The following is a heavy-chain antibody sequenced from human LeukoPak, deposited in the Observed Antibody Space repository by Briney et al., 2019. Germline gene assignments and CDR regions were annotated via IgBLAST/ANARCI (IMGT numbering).Heavy chain of an antibody. CDR2: IKQDGSEK. J-gene: IGHJ4*02. Sequence: GGSLRLSCTASGFTFSSYWMTWVRQAPGKGLEWVANIKQDGSEKYYVDSVKGRFTISRDNAKNSLYLQMNSLRAEDTALYYCARDPPLDDFWSGSLTTGGFDYWGQGTLVTVSS. V-gene: IGHV3-7*03. CDR3: ARDPPLDDFWSGSLTTGGFDY. D-gene: IGHD3-3*01. CDR1: GFTFSSYW.